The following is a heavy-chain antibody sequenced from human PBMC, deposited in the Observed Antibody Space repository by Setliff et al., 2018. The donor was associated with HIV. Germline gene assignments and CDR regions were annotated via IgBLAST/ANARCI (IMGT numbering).Heavy chain of an antibody. CDR1: GFTFSSYW. CDR2: INQDGSEK. V-gene: IGHV3-7*01. CDR3: TKNLYSSRWSPLDY. J-gene: IGHJ4*02. D-gene: IGHD6-13*01. Sequence: PGGSLRLSCAASGFTFSSYWIIWVRQAPGKGLEWVANINQDGSEKYYVDSVKGRFTISRDNAKNSLYLQMNSLTAEDTAVYYCTKNLYSSRWSPLDYWGQGTLVTVSS.